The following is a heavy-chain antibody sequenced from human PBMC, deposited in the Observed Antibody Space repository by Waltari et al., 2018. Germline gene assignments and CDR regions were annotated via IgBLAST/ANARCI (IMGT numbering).Heavy chain of an antibody. D-gene: IGHD3-10*01. CDR2: IHHGGST. V-gene: IGHV4-59*08. CDR3: ARGDSPGRYFGD. J-gene: IGHJ4*02. Sequence: WNQIRQPPGKGMEWLGEIHHGGSTTCIPSLKSHRTMSSDTSKSQFSLRFTSVTAADTAVYFCARGDSPGRYFGDWGQGAPFTVSS.